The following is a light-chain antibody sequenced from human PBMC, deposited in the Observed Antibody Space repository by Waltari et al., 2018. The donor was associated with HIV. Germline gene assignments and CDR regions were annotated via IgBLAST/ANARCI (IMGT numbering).Light chain of an antibody. CDR1: KWGDKY. V-gene: IGLV3-1*01. CDR3: QAWDNSTAV. J-gene: IGLJ2*01. Sequence: SYELTKPPSVSVSPGLTASVTCSGDKWGDKYVCWYQQKPGRSPVLVLFQDTKRPSGIPERFSGSNSGNTATLTISGTQAVDEADYFCQAWDNSTAVFGGGTQLTVL. CDR2: QDT.